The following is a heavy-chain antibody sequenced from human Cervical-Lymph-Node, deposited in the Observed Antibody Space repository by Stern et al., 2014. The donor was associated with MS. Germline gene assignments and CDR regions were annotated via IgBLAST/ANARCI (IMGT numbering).Heavy chain of an antibody. J-gene: IGHJ3*02. CDR3: ARGRGGNYGDAFDI. CDR1: GFTFSSYD. Sequence: VQLVESGGGLVQPGGSLRLSCAASGFTFSSYDMHWVRQAPGKGLEWVSAIGTAGDPYYPGSVKGRFTISRENAKNSLYLQMNSLRAGDTAVYYCARGRGGNYGDAFDIWGQGTMVTVSS. D-gene: IGHD4-23*01. CDR2: IGTAGDP. V-gene: IGHV3-13*05.